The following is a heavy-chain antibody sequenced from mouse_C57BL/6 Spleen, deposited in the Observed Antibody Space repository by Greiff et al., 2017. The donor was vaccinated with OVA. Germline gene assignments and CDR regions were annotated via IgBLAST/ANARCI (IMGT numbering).Heavy chain of an antibody. CDR2: IDPENGDT. V-gene: IGHV14-4*01. CDR1: GFNIKDDY. CDR3: TLTGTGY. Sequence: EVQLQQSGAELVRPGASVKLSCTASGFNIKDDYMHWVKQRPERGLEWIGWIDPENGDTEYASKFQGKATITADTSSNTAYLQLSSLTSEDTAVYYCTLTGTGYWGQGTTLTVSS. D-gene: IGHD4-1*01. J-gene: IGHJ2*01.